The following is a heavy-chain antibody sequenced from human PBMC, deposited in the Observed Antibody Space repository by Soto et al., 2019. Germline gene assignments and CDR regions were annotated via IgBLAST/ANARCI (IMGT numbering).Heavy chain of an antibody. V-gene: IGHV1-46*03. CDR3: AREGLVGATVARFAYYYYGMDV. Sequence: ASVKVSCKASGYTFTSYYMHWVRQAPGQGLEWMGIINPSGGSTSYAQKFQRRVTMTRDTSTSTVYMELSSLRSEATAVYYCAREGLVGATVARFAYYYYGMDVWGQGTTVTVSS. D-gene: IGHD1-26*01. CDR1: GYTFTSYY. CDR2: INPSGGST. J-gene: IGHJ6*02.